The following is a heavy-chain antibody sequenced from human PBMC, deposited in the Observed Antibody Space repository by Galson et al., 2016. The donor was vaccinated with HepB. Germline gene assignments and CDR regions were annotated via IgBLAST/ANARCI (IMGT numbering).Heavy chain of an antibody. CDR2: INGDGSST. Sequence: SLRLSCAASGFTFSDYWMHWVRQAPGQGLMWVSRINGDGSSTSYGDSVKGRFTISRDNAKNTVYLQMNSLRGEDTAVYYCLRGRWELLPGDYWGQGALVTVST. D-gene: IGHD1-26*01. CDR1: GFTFSDYW. V-gene: IGHV3-74*01. CDR3: LRGRWELLPGDY. J-gene: IGHJ4*02.